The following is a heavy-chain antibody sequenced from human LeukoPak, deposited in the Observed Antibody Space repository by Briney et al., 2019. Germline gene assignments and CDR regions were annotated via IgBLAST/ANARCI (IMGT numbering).Heavy chain of an antibody. CDR3: ARDREEYCSGGSCTNFDY. V-gene: IGHV3-21*01. CDR2: ISSSSSYI. CDR1: GFTVSRYS. D-gene: IGHD2-15*01. Sequence: GGSLRLSCAVSGFTVSRYSMNWVRQAPGKGLEWVSSISSSSSYIYYADSVKGRFTISRDNARYSLYLQMDSLRAEDTAAYYCARDREEYCSGGSCTNFDYWGQGTLVTVAS. J-gene: IGHJ4*02.